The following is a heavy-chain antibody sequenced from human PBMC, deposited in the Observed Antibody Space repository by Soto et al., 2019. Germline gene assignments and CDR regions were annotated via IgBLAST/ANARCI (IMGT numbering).Heavy chain of an antibody. Sequence: PSETLSLTCTVSGGSISSGGYYWSWIRQHPGKGLEWIGYIYYSGSTYYNPSLKSRVTISVDTSKNQFSLKLSSVTAADTAVYYCARDRYDILTGYRNFDYWGQGTLVTVSS. V-gene: IGHV4-31*03. CDR2: IYYSGST. J-gene: IGHJ4*02. D-gene: IGHD3-9*01. CDR3: ARDRYDILTGYRNFDY. CDR1: GGSISSGGYY.